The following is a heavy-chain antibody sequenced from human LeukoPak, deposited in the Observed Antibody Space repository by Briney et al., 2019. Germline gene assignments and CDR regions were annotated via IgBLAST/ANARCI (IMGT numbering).Heavy chain of an antibody. Sequence: RGFLRFTRAGSGFTINRDWMRWVGQAPGKGLEWVANIKQDGSEKYYVDSVKGRFTISRDNAKNSLYLQMNSLRAEDTAVYYCARDLKFYYGSGSYPDYWGQGTLVTVSS. D-gene: IGHD3-10*01. J-gene: IGHJ4*02. CDR2: IKQDGSEK. V-gene: IGHV3-7*03. CDR3: ARDLKFYYGSGSYPDY. CDR1: GFTINRDW.